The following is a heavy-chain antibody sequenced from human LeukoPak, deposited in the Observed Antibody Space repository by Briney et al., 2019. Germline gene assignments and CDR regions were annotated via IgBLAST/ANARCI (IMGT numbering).Heavy chain of an antibody. J-gene: IGHJ4*02. CDR1: GFTFSNYW. D-gene: IGHD3-22*01. CDR2: INQDGSEK. V-gene: IGHV3-7*01. Sequence: GGSLRLSCAASGFTFSNYWMTWVRQAPGKGLEWVGNINQDGSEKHYVDSVKGRFTISRDNAKNSLYLQMNSLRAEDTAVYYCARKGLGDCWGQGTLVTVSS. CDR3: ARKGLGDC.